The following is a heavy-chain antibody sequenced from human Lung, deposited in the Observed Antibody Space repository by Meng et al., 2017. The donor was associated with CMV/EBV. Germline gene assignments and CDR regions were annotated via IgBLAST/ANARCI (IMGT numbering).Heavy chain of an antibody. CDR2: IISNDEK. CDR3: ARTSEYISSFLYYYYGMDV. CDR1: GFSLSNARMG. J-gene: IGHJ6*02. V-gene: IGHV2-26*01. D-gene: IGHD6-6*01. Sequence: SGPXLVXPTETLTLTCTVSGFSLSNARMGVSWIHQPPGKALEWLAHIISNDEKSYSTSLKCRLTISKDTSKSQVVLTMTNMDPVDTATYYCARTSEYISSFLYYYYGMDVXGQGXTVTVSS.